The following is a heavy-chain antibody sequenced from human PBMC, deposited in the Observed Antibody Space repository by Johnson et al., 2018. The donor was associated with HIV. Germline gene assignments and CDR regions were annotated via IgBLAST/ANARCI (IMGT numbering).Heavy chain of an antibody. J-gene: IGHJ3*02. V-gene: IGHV3-53*01. CDR3: ARAVGAGGI. CDR1: GFTVSTNY. CDR2: IERNSRT. Sequence: VQLVESGGGLIQPGGSLRLSCAASGFTVSTNYMGWVRLAPGKGLEWVSYIERNSRTDYADSVKGRFTIFRDNSKNTLDLQMNSLRAEDTAVYYCARAVGAGGIWGQGTMVTVSS. D-gene: IGHD1-26*01.